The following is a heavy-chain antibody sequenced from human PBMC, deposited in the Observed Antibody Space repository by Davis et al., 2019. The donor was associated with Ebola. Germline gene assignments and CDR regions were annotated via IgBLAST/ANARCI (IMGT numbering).Heavy chain of an antibody. Sequence: SETLSLTCAVYGGPFSGYYWSWIRQPPGKGLEWIGEINHSGSTNYNPSLKSRVTISVDTSKNQFSLKLSSVTAADTAVYYCARGGWWLRSRGSFDYWGQGTLVTVSS. CDR3: ARGGWWLRSRGSFDY. CDR2: INHSGST. J-gene: IGHJ4*02. V-gene: IGHV4-34*01. CDR1: GGPFSGYY. D-gene: IGHD5-12*01.